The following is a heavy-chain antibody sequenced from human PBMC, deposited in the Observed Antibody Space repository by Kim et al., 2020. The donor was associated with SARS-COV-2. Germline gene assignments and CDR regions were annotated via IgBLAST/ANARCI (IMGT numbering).Heavy chain of an antibody. Sequence: GGSLRLSCAASGFTFSSYGMHRVRQAPGKGLEWVAVIWYDGSNKYYADSVKGRFTISRDNSKNTLYLQMNSLRAEDTAVYYCARDPSEELLSFDYWGQGTLVTVSS. V-gene: IGHV3-33*01. CDR3: ARDPSEELLSFDY. CDR2: IWYDGSNK. CDR1: GFTFSSYG. D-gene: IGHD1-26*01. J-gene: IGHJ4*02.